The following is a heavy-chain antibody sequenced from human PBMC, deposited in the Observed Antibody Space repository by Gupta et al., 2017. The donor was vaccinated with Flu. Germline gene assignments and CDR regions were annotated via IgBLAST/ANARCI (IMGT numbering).Heavy chain of an antibody. CDR2: ISAGGDGT. D-gene: IGHD6-19*01. CDR3: AKDRPPVAGIDH. J-gene: IGHJ4*02. V-gene: IGHV3-23*01. Sequence: EVQLLESGGGLIQPGGSLRLSCVASGFTFGSLSMSWVRQAPGKGLEWVSSISAGGDGTYYAESVKGRFTISRDNSKNMLFLQMNSLRVEDTATYFCAKDRPPVAGIDHWGQGTPVTVSS. CDR1: GFTFGSLS.